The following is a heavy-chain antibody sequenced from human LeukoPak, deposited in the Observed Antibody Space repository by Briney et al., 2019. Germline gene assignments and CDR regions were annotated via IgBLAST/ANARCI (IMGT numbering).Heavy chain of an antibody. J-gene: IGHJ4*02. Sequence: SETLSLTCTVSGGSISSNSYYWDWIRQPPGKGLEWIGSIYYSGSTYYNPSLNIRVTISVDTSKNQFSLKLSSVTAADTAVYYCARQTGYSSSWSHEPFDYWGQGTLVTVSS. D-gene: IGHD6-13*01. V-gene: IGHV4-39*01. CDR3: ARQTGYSSSWSHEPFDY. CDR2: IYYSGST. CDR1: GGSISSNSYY.